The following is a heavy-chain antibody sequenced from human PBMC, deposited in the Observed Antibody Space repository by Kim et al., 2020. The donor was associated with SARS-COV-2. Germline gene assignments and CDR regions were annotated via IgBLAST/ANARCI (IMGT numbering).Heavy chain of an antibody. V-gene: IGHV1-18*01. Sequence: QKLQGRVTMTTDTSTSTAYMELRSLRSDDTAVYYCARGFLHSSSSSAFDIWGQGTMVTVSS. J-gene: IGHJ3*02. CDR3: ARGFLHSSSSSAFDI. D-gene: IGHD6-6*01.